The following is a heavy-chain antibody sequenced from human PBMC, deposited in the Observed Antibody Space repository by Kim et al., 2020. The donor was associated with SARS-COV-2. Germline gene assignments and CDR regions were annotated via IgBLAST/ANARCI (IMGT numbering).Heavy chain of an antibody. J-gene: IGHJ5*02. CDR3: AKALSVGGSYYSSSPFDP. D-gene: IGHD1-26*01. CDR1: GFTFSSYA. Sequence: GGSLRLSCAASGFTFSSYAMSWVRQAPGKGLEWVSAISGSGGSTYYADSVKGRFTISRDNSKNTLYLQMNSLRAEDTAVYYCAKALSVGGSYYSSSPFDPWGQGTLVTVSS. CDR2: ISGSGGST. V-gene: IGHV3-23*01.